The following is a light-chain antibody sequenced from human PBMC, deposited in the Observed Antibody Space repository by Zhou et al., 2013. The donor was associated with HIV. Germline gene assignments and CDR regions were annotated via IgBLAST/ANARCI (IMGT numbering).Light chain of an antibody. CDR1: QSLSSY. CDR2: GAS. V-gene: IGKV3-15*01. Sequence: EIVLTQSPATLSLSPGERATLSCRASQSLSSYLAWYQQKPGQAPRLLIYGASTRATGIPARFSGSGSGTEFTLTISSLQSEDFAVYYCQQYNNWPHTFGQGTKLEIK. J-gene: IGKJ2*01. CDR3: QQYNNWPHT.